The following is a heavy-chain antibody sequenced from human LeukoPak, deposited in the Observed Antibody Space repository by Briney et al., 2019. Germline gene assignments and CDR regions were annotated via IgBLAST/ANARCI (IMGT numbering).Heavy chain of an antibody. CDR3: ARSYYYDSSGYYFDYYFDY. D-gene: IGHD3-22*01. J-gene: IGHJ4*02. Sequence: SETLSLTCTVSDYSISSGYYWGWIRQPPGKGLEWIGSIYHSGNSYYNPSLKSRATISVDTSKNHFSLKLSSVTAADTAVYYCARSYYYDSSGYYFDYYFDYWGQGTLVTVSS. CDR2: IYHSGNS. CDR1: DYSISSGYY. V-gene: IGHV4-38-2*02.